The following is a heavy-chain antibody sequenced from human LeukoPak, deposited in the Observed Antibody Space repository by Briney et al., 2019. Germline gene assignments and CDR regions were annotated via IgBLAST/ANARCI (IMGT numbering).Heavy chain of an antibody. J-gene: IGHJ6*02. CDR3: ATYCSSTSCYSPYYYYGMDV. D-gene: IGHD2-2*01. CDR1: GYTFTSYG. CDR2: ISAYNGNT. V-gene: IGHV1-18*01. Sequence: GASVKVSCKASGYTFTSYGISWVRQAPGQGLEWMGWISAYNGNTNYAQKLQGRVTMTTDTSTGTAYMELRGLRSDDTAVYYCATYCSSTSCYSPYYYYGMDVWGQGTTVTVSS.